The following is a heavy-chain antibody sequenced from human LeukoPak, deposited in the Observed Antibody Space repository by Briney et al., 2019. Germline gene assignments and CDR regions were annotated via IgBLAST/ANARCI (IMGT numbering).Heavy chain of an antibody. J-gene: IGHJ6*03. D-gene: IGHD4-17*01. CDR3: AKDGDYVVNYYYYMDV. CDR2: IPYDGSNR. V-gene: IGHV3-30*02. Sequence: PGGSLRHSCAASLFTFSTYGTNWVRPAPGKGLEWVAFIPYDGSNRQYVDSVKGRFTISRDNSKNTLDLQMNSLRAEDTAVYYCAKDGDYVVNYYYYMDVWGKGTTVTVSS. CDR1: LFTFSTYG.